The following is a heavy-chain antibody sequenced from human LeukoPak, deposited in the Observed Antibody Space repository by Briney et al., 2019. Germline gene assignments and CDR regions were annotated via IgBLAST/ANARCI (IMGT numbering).Heavy chain of an antibody. CDR1: GYTFTGYY. Sequence: GASVKVSCKASGYTFTGYYMHWVRQAPGQGLEWMGRIDPNSGGTNYAQKFQGRVTMTRDTSISTAYMELSRLRSDDTAVYYCARAINGTTYYYYYYMDVWGKGTTVTVSS. V-gene: IGHV1-2*06. J-gene: IGHJ6*03. D-gene: IGHD1-7*01. CDR3: ARAINGTTYYYYYYMDV. CDR2: IDPNSGGT.